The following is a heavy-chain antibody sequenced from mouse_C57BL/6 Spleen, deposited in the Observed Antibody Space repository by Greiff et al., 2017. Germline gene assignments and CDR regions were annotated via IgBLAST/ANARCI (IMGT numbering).Heavy chain of an antibody. V-gene: IGHV1-53*01. Sequence: QVQLQQSGTELVKPGASVKLSCKASGYTFTSYWMHWVKQRPGQGLEWIGNINPSNGGTNYNEKFKSKATLTVDKSSSTAYMQLISLTSEDSAVYYCARGFTTVVDYYAMDYWGQGTSVTVSS. D-gene: IGHD1-1*01. CDR2: INPSNGGT. J-gene: IGHJ4*01. CDR1: GYTFTSYW. CDR3: ARGFTTVVDYYAMDY.